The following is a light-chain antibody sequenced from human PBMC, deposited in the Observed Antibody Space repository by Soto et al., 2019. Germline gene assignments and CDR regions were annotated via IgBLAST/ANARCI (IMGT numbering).Light chain of an antibody. J-gene: IGLJ1*01. CDR2: EVS. CDR3: SSYAGSNNFGV. Sequence: QSALTQPPSASGSPGQSVTISCTGTSSDVGGYNYVSWYQQHPGKAPKLMIYEVSNRPSGVPDRFSGSKSGTTASLTVSGGQAEDEADYYCSSYAGSNNFGVFGTGTKVTVL. CDR1: SSDVGGYNY. V-gene: IGLV2-8*01.